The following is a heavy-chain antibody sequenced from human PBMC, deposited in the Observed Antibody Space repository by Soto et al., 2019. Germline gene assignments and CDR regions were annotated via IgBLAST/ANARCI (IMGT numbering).Heavy chain of an antibody. CDR3: ARDEYSSSWRSNNFDY. J-gene: IGHJ4*02. CDR2: ISAYNGNT. D-gene: IGHD6-13*01. V-gene: IGHV1-18*01. CDR1: GYTFTSYG. Sequence: ASVKVSCKASGYTFTSYGISWVRQAPGQGLEWMGWISAYNGNTNYAQKLQGRVTMTTDTSTSTAYMELRSLRSDDTAVYYCARDEYSSSWRSNNFDYWGQGTLVTVSS.